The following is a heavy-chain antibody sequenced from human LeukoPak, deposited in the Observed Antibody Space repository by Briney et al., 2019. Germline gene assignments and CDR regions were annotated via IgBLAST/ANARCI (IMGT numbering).Heavy chain of an antibody. Sequence: SQTLSLTCTVSGGSISSGGYYWSWIRQHLGKGLEWIGYIYYSGSTYYNPSLKSRVTISVDTSKNQFSLKLSSVTAADTAVYYCARGRSRVPTDPWGQGTLVTVSS. CDR3: ARGRSRVPTDP. CDR2: IYYSGST. D-gene: IGHD2-2*01. J-gene: IGHJ5*02. V-gene: IGHV4-31*03. CDR1: GGSISSGGYY.